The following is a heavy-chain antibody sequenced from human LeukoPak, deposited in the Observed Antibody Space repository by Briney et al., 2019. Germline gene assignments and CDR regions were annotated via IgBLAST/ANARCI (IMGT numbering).Heavy chain of an antibody. D-gene: IGHD2-15*01. CDR1: EFTFSSYA. CDR2: ISYDGNKK. J-gene: IGHJ4*02. Sequence: GGSLRLSCAASEFTFSSYAMHWVRQAPGKGLEWVAVISYDGNKKYYADTVKGRFTISRDNAKNSLYLQMNSLRVDDTAIYYCARGSMAARVGFDSWGQGTLVSVSS. V-gene: IGHV3-30*04. CDR3: ARGSMAARVGFDS.